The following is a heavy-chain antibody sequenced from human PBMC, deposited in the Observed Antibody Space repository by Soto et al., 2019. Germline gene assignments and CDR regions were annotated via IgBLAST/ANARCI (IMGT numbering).Heavy chain of an antibody. V-gene: IGHV1-2*02. CDR1: GYSISAYY. CDR2: IDPKNGGT. D-gene: IGHD3-10*01. J-gene: IGHJ4*02. CDR3: GRDDYGIFPY. Sequence: QVQLVQSGTEVKKPGASVKVSCQASGYSISAYYIHWVRQAPGQGLEWMGWIDPKNGGTVSAQEFKGRLTMTRDTSISTVYMDLSGMTSDDTALYYCGRDDYGIFPYWGQGSLVTVSS.